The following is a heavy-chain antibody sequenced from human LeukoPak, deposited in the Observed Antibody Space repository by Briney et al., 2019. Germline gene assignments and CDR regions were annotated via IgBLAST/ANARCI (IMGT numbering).Heavy chain of an antibody. CDR3: ATSIVGAIPQYYFDY. CDR1: GYTLTELS. D-gene: IGHD1-26*01. V-gene: IGHV1-24*01. J-gene: IGHJ4*02. CDR2: FDPEDGET. Sequence: ASVKVSCKVSGYTLTELSMHWVRQAPGKGLEWMGGFDPEDGETIYAQKFQGRVTMTEDTSTDTAYMELSSLRSEGTAVYYCATSIVGAIPQYYFDYWGQGTLVTVTS.